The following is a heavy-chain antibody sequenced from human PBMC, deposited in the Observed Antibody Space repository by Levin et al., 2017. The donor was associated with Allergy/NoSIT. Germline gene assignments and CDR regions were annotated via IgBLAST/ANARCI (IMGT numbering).Heavy chain of an antibody. CDR1: GFTFSDVW. CDR3: STGDLSESFHAFDI. Sequence: PGGSLRLSCAASGFTFSDVWMTWFRQTPGKGLEWVGRIKRSADGGTTDYAAPVKGRFSISRDDSRSMLFLQMNSLKTDDTAVYYCSTGDLSESFHAFDIWGQGTVVTVSS. CDR2: IKRSADGGTT. D-gene: IGHD1-26*01. V-gene: IGHV3-15*01. J-gene: IGHJ3*02.